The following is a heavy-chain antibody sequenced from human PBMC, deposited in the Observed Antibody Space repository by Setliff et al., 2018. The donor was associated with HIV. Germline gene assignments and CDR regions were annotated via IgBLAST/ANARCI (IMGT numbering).Heavy chain of an antibody. D-gene: IGHD1-26*01. CDR1: GASISSSTYS. CDR3: ARRWGEAFDY. V-gene: IGHV4-39*07. Sequence: PSETLSLTCTVSGASISSSTYSWGWIRQPPGKGLEWIGSISYIGSTNYKPSLKSRVTISVDMSKNQFSLRLSSVTAADTAVYYCARRWGEAFDYWGQGTLVTVSS. CDR2: ISYIGST. J-gene: IGHJ4*02.